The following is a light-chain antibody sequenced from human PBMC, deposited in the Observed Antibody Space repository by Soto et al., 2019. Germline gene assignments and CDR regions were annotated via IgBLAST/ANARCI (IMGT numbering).Light chain of an antibody. CDR2: MND. CDR1: TSNILRNY. V-gene: IGLV1-47*01. CDR3: ASWDDSLSGYV. J-gene: IGLJ1*01. Sequence: QCWLRPPASGSGNPGHRLTISCSGSTSNILRNYVYWYRQFPGTAPRLLISMNDQRPSGVPDRFSGSKSGTSASLAISGLRSEDEADYYCASWDDSLSGYVFGTGTKVTVL.